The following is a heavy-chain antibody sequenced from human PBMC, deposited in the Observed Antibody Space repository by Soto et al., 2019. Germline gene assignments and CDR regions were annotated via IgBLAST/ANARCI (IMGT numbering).Heavy chain of an antibody. V-gene: IGHV3-30*18. CDR3: ADEGPYYDFWSGYYPSYNWFDP. Sequence: QVQLVESGGGVVQPGRSLRLSCAASGFTFSSYGMHWVRQAPGKGLEWVAVISYDGSNKYYADSVKGRFTISRDNSKNTLYLQMNSLRAEDTAVYYCADEGPYYDFWSGYYPSYNWFDPWGQGTLVTVSS. J-gene: IGHJ5*02. CDR1: GFTFSSYG. CDR2: ISYDGSNK. D-gene: IGHD3-3*01.